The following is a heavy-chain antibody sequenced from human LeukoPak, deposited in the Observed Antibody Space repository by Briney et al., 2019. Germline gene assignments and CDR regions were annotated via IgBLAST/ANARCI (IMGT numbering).Heavy chain of an antibody. V-gene: IGHV3-30*02. Sequence: QPGGSLRLSCAASGFTFSSYGMHWVRQAPGKGLEWVAFIRYDGSNKYYADSVKGRFTISRDNSKNTLYLQINSLRAEDTAVYYCAKGVRFLEWLPFDPWGQGTLVTVSS. D-gene: IGHD3-3*01. CDR3: AKGVRFLEWLPFDP. CDR1: GFTFSSYG. CDR2: IRYDGSNK. J-gene: IGHJ5*02.